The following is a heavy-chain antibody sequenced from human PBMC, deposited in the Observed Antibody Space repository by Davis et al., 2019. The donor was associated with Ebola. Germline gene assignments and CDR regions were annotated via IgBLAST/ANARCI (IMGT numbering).Heavy chain of an antibody. CDR2: INHSGST. J-gene: IGHJ6*02. D-gene: IGHD1-14*01. V-gene: IGHV4-34*01. CDR1: GGSLSGYY. Sequence: SETLSLTCAVYGGSLSGYYWSWIRQPPGKGLEWIGEINHSGSTNYNPSLKSRVTISVDTSKNQFSLKLSSVTAADTAVYYCARGGAGPYYYYGMDVWGQGTTVTVSS. CDR3: ARGGAGPYYYYGMDV.